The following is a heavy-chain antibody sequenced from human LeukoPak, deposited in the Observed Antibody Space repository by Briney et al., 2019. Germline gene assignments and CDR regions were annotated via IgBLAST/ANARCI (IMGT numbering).Heavy chain of an antibody. J-gene: IGHJ4*02. Sequence: GESLRLSCAASGFTFSNYWMHWVRQAPGKGLEWVSSINSDSSLMFYAESVKGRFTISRDNARNSLYLQMNSLRAEDTAVYYCIRDLFDDYGLDYWGQGALVTVSS. CDR3: IRDLFDDYGLDY. D-gene: IGHD3-16*01. CDR1: GFTFSNYW. CDR2: INSDSSLM. V-gene: IGHV3-21*01.